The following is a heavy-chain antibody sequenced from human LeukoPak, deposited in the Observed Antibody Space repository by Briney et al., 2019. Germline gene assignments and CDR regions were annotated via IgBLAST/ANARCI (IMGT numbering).Heavy chain of an antibody. CDR2: IKQDGSEK. CDR1: GFTFSSYW. D-gene: IGHD3-10*01. J-gene: IGHJ4*03. CDR3: AGDRGRDYFDY. Sequence: PGGSLRLSCAASGFTFSSYWMSWVRQAPGKGLEWVANIKQDGSEKYYVDSVKGRFTISRDNAKNSLYLQMNSLRAEDTAVYYCAGDRGRDYFDYWGQGTTVTVSS. V-gene: IGHV3-7*01.